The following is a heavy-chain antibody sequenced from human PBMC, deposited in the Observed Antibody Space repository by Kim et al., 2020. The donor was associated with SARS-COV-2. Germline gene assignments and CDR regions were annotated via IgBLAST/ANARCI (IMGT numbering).Heavy chain of an antibody. V-gene: IGHV3-30*04. J-gene: IGHJ5*02. CDR1: GFTFSSYA. CDR2: ISYDGSNK. Sequence: GGSLRLSCAASGFTFSSYAMHWVRQAPGKGLEWVAVISYDGSNKYYADSVKGRFTISRDNSKNTLYLQMNSLRAEDTAVYYCARGEISYSSGWYSWFDPWGQGTLVTVSS. CDR3: ARGEISYSSGWYSWFDP. D-gene: IGHD6-19*01.